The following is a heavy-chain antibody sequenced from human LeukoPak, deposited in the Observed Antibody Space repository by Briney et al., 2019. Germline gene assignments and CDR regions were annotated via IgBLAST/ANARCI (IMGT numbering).Heavy chain of an antibody. CDR3: ARRLQGRGNGGQPGGRGAFDI. Sequence: SETLSLTCAVYGGSFSGYYWSWIRQPPGKGLEWIGEINHSGSTNHNPSLKSRVTISVDTSKNQFSLKLSSVTAADTAVYYCARRLQGRGNGGQPGGRGAFDIWGQGTMVTVSS. V-gene: IGHV4-34*01. CDR2: INHSGST. D-gene: IGHD4-23*01. J-gene: IGHJ3*02. CDR1: GGSFSGYY.